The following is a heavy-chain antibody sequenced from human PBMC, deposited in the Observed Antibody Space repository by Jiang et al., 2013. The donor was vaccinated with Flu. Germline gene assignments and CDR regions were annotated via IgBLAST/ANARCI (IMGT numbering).Heavy chain of an antibody. CDR1: GGSISSSSYY. CDR2: IYYSGST. V-gene: IGHV4-39*01. CDR3: ARLSGRGFVYYYYYGMDV. Sequence: GLVKPSETLSLTCTVSGGSISSSSYYWGWIRQPPGKGLEWIGSIYYSGSTYYNPSLKSRVTISVDTSKNQFSLKLSSVTAADTAVYYCARLSGRGFVYYYYYGMDVWGQGTTVTVSS. D-gene: IGHD3-22*01. J-gene: IGHJ6*02.